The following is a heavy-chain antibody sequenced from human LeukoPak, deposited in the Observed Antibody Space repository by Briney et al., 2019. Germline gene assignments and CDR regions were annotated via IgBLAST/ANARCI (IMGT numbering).Heavy chain of an antibody. CDR3: AREGRDGYGSLDN. Sequence: PGGSLRLSCAASGFTLSSYSMHWVRPAPGKGLEWVSSISSSGSYIYYADSVRGRFTVSRDNAKHSLYLQMSSLRAEDTAVYYCAREGRDGYGSLDNWGQGTLVTVSS. CDR1: GFTLSSYS. J-gene: IGHJ4*02. CDR2: ISSSGSYI. V-gene: IGHV3-21*01. D-gene: IGHD5-24*01.